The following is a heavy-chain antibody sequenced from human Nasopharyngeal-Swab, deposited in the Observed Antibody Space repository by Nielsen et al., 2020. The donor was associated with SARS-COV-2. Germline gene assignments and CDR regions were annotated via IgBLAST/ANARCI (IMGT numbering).Heavy chain of an antibody. CDR1: GGSINSDDSY. CDR3: ARYRVVPRTYYPNLFDA. V-gene: IGHV4-30-4*01. CDR2: IHHKGTS. Sequence: LRLSCTVSGGSINSDDSYWGWIRQPPGKGLEWIAYIHHKGTSYYNPSLKSRIAISIDTSKNQLSLRLRSVTVADTAVYYCARYRVVPRTYYPNLFDAWGQGTLVTVSS. D-gene: IGHD1-14*01. J-gene: IGHJ5*01.